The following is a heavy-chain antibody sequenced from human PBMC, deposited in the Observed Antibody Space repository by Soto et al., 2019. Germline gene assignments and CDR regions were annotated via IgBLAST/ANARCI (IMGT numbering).Heavy chain of an antibody. CDR2: IYHSGST. V-gene: IGHV4-38-2*01. J-gene: IGHJ6*02. D-gene: IGHD2-2*01. Sequence: SETLSLTCAVSGYSISSGYYWGWIRQPPGKGLEWIGSIYHSGSTYYNPSLKSRVTISVDTSKNQFSLKLSSVTAADTAVYYCAKYALGGMDVWGQGTTVTVSS. CDR3: AKYALGGMDV. CDR1: GYSISSGYY.